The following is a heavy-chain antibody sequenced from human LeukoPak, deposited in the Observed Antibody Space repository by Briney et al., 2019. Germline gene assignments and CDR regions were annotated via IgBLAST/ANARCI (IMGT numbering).Heavy chain of an antibody. CDR1: GGSISSYY. CDR2: IYTSGST. CDR3: ARVAGPYYDFWSGPPGGAFDI. Sequence: RPSETLSLTCTASGGSISSYYWSWIRQPAGKGLEWIGRIYTSGSTNYNPSLKSRVTMSVATSKNQFSLKLSPVTAADTAVYYCARVAGPYYDFWSGPPGGAFDIWGQGTMVTVSS. D-gene: IGHD3-3*01. J-gene: IGHJ3*02. V-gene: IGHV4-4*07.